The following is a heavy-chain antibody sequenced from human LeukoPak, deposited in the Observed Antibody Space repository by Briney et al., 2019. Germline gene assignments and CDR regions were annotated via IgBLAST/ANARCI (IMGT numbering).Heavy chain of an antibody. CDR3: ATKERPGY. J-gene: IGHJ4*02. D-gene: IGHD1-26*01. V-gene: IGHV3-23*01. CDR1: GFTFRYFA. CDR2: ISASGDNT. Sequence: GGSLRLSCAASGFTFRYFAMNWVRQVPGKGLEWVAVISASGDNTYYADSVRGRFTISRDNSKNTLHLQMNSLTAEDTAVYYCATKERPGYWGQGTLVTVSS.